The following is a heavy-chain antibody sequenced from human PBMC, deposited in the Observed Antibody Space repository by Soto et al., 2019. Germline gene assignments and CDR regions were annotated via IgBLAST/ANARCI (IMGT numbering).Heavy chain of an antibody. Sequence: PGGSLRLSCAASGFTFSSYGMHRVRQAPGKGLEWVAVIWYDGSNKYYADSVKGRFTISRDNSKNTLYLQMNSLRAEDTAVYYCARDRVAYCGGDCYSAYWGQGTLVTVSS. V-gene: IGHV3-33*01. J-gene: IGHJ4*02. CDR2: IWYDGSNK. D-gene: IGHD2-21*02. CDR3: ARDRVAYCGGDCYSAY. CDR1: GFTFSSYG.